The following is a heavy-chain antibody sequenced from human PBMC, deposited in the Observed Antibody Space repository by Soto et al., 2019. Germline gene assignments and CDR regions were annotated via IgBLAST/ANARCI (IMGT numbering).Heavy chain of an antibody. CDR2: IKSKTDGGTT. D-gene: IGHD6-13*01. V-gene: IGHV3-15*07. CDR1: GFTFSNAW. J-gene: IGHJ5*02. Sequence: GGSLRLSCAASGFTFSNAWMNWVRQAPGKGLEWVGRIKSKTDGGTTDYAAPVKGRFTISRDDSKNTLYLQMNSLKTEDTAVYYCTTDRGQQLDVDWFDPWGQGTLVTVSS. CDR3: TTDRGQQLDVDWFDP.